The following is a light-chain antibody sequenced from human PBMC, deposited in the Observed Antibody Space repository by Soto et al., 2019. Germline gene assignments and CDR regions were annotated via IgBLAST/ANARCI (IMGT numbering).Light chain of an antibody. CDR2: INSDGSH. Sequence: QLVLTQSPSASASPGASVKLTCTLSSGHSSYAIAWHQQQPEKGPRFLMRINSDGSHSKEDGIPDRFSGSSSGAERYLTISSLQSEDEADYYCQTWGTSFVLFGGGTKLTVL. CDR1: SGHSSYA. CDR3: QTWGTSFVL. J-gene: IGLJ2*01. V-gene: IGLV4-69*01.